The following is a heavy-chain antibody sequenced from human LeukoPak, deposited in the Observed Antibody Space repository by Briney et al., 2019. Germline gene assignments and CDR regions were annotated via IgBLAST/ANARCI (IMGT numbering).Heavy chain of an antibody. CDR3: ARHSIPRGFDP. D-gene: IGHD2-21*01. CDR1: GYSFTTYW. Sequence: GESLKISCKGSGYSFTTYWLVWVRQMPGKGLEWMGIICPGDSDTRYSPSFQGQVTFSADKSVSTAYLQWSSLKASDTAMYYCARHSIPRGFDPWGQGTLVTVSS. CDR2: ICPGDSDT. J-gene: IGHJ5*02. V-gene: IGHV5-51*01.